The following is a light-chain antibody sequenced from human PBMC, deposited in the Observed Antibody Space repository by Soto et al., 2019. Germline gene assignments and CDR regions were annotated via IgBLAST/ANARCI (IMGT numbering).Light chain of an antibody. Sequence: EIVMTQSPATLSVSPGERATLSCRAGQSVSGNLAWYQQKPGQAPRLLIYGASTRANGIPARFSGSGSGTEFTLTISSLQSEDFAVYYCQQYNNWFSITFGQGTRLEIK. CDR2: GAS. CDR3: QQYNNWFSIT. CDR1: QSVSGN. J-gene: IGKJ5*01. V-gene: IGKV3-15*01.